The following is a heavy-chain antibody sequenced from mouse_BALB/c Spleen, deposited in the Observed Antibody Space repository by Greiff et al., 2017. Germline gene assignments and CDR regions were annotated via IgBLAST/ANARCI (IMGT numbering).Heavy chain of an antibody. CDR1: GYAFTSYN. D-gene: IGHD1-1*01. V-gene: IGHV1S135*01. Sequence: EVKLMESGPELVKPGASVKVSCKASGYAFTSYNMYWVKQSHGKSLEWIGYIDPYNGGTSYNQKLKGKATLTVDKSSSTAYMHLNSLTSEDSAVYYCARMRTTDAMDYWGQGTSVTVSS. CDR3: ARMRTTDAMDY. CDR2: IDPYNGGT. J-gene: IGHJ4*01.